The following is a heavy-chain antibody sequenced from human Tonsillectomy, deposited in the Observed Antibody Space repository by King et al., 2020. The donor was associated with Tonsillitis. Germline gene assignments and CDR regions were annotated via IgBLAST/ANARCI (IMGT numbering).Heavy chain of an antibody. J-gene: IGHJ4*02. CDR2: MSWDGAST. CDR1: GFTFDDYS. V-gene: IGHV3-43*01. Sequence: VQLVESGGIMVQPGGSLRLSCAASGFTFDDYSMHWVRQAPGKRLEWVSLMSWDGASTYYADSVKGRFTISRDNRKNSVYLQMNGLRTEDAALYYCAKVARRQYNSAWFLTNWGQGTLVIVSS. CDR3: AKVARRQYNSAWFLTN. D-gene: IGHD6-19*01.